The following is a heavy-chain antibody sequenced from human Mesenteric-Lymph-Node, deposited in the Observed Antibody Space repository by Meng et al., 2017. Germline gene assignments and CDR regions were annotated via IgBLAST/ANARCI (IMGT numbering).Heavy chain of an antibody. J-gene: IGHJ4*02. CDR2: INPQTGGI. D-gene: IGHD4-11*01. Sequence: QLQLVQPGAEVQKLGASVKVSCKASGYTFTVYYMHWVRQAPGQGLEWMGRINPQTGGINYAQEFQGRVAMTRDTSISTAYMELSRLRTDDTAVYYCAKIGSNHQFDLWGQGTLVTVSS. CDR3: AKIGSNHQFDL. V-gene: IGHV1-2*06. CDR1: GYTFTVYY.